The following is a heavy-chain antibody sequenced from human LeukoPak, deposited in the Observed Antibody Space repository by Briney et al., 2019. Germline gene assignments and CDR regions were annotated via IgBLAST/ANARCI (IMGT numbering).Heavy chain of an antibody. D-gene: IGHD5-24*01. CDR1: GFTFSGYC. V-gene: IGHV3-53*01. CDR2: IYKNGTT. CDR3: ARDVAGDGYGHFDC. Sequence: GGSLRLSCAASGFTFSGYCMTWVRQAPGRGLEWVSIIYKNGTTQYANSVKGRFIISRDNSKNTLYLQMNILRDGDTALYYCARDVAGDGYGHFDCWGQGTLVTVSS. J-gene: IGHJ4*02.